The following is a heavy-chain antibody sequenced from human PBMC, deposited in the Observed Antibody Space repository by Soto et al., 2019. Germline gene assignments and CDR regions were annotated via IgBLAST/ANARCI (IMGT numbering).Heavy chain of an antibody. D-gene: IGHD6-19*01. Sequence: QVQLVQSGAEVKKPGASVKVSCKASGYTFTGYYMHWVRQAPGQGLEWMGWINPNSGGTNYAQKFKGWVTMTRDTSISTAYMELSRLKSDDTAVYYCATGHSIGWLTLPHWGQGTLVTVSS. CDR3: ATGHSIGWLTLPH. V-gene: IGHV1-2*04. CDR1: GYTFTGYY. J-gene: IGHJ4*02. CDR2: INPNSGGT.